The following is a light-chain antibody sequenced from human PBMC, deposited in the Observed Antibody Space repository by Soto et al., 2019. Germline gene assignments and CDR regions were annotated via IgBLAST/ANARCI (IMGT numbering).Light chain of an antibody. CDR2: KAS. CDR1: QSSSTW. CDR3: QQYNTYPLT. J-gene: IGKJ4*01. Sequence: DIQMTQSPSTLSASAGDRVTITCRASQSSSTWLAWYQQKPVKVPKLLIYKASSLESGVPSRFSGRGSGTEFALTINTPPPDDFATYYGQQYNTYPLTFGGGTTVEIK. V-gene: IGKV1-5*03.